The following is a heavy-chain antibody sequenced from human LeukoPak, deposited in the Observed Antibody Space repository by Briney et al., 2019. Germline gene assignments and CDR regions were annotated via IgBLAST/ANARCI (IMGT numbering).Heavy chain of an antibody. CDR3: AKVHSSGWPYYFDY. Sequence: GGSLRLSCAASGFTVSSNYMSWVRQAPGKGLEWVSVIYSGGSTYYADSVKGRFTISRDNSKNTLYLQMNSLRAEDTAVYYCAKVHSSGWPYYFDYWGQGTLVTVSS. V-gene: IGHV3-53*01. CDR2: IYSGGST. CDR1: GFTVSSNY. D-gene: IGHD6-19*01. J-gene: IGHJ4*02.